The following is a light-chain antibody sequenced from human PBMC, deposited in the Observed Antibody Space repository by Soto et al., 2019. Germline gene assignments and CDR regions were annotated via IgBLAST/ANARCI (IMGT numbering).Light chain of an antibody. CDR2: EVS. V-gene: IGLV2-8*01. J-gene: IGLJ1*01. CDR3: SSYADNKNKYV. CDR1: SSDVGGYNY. Sequence: QSVLTQPPSASGSPGQSVTISCTGTSSDVGGYNYVSWYQQHPGKAPKLMIYEVSKRPSGVPDRFSGSKSGNTASLTVSGIQAEDEADYYCSSYADNKNKYVFGPGTNLPVL.